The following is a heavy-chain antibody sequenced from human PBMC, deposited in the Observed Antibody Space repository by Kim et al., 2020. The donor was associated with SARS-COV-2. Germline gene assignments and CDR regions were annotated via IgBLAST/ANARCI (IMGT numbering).Heavy chain of an antibody. Sequence: GGSLRLSCAASGFTFSSYGMHWVRQAPGKGLEWVAVISYDGSNKYYADSVKGRFTISRDNSKNTLYLQMNSLRAEDTAVYYCAKQYCSSTSCYPYNWFDP. CDR2: ISYDGSNK. V-gene: IGHV3-30*18. CDR3: AKQYCSSTSCYPYNWFDP. D-gene: IGHD2-2*01. J-gene: IGHJ5*02. CDR1: GFTFSSYG.